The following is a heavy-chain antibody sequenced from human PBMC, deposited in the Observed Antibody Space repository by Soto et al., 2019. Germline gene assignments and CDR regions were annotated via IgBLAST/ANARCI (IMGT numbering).Heavy chain of an antibody. Sequence: VQLVESGGGVVQPGRSLRLSCAASGFTFSSYAMHWVRQAPGKGLEWVAVISYDGSNKYYADSVKGRFTISRDNSKNTLYLQMNSLRAEDTAVYYCARDLSSGWYGGGYYFDYWGQGTLVTVSS. V-gene: IGHV3-30-3*01. J-gene: IGHJ4*02. CDR3: ARDLSSGWYGGGYYFDY. CDR1: GFTFSSYA. D-gene: IGHD6-19*01. CDR2: ISYDGSNK.